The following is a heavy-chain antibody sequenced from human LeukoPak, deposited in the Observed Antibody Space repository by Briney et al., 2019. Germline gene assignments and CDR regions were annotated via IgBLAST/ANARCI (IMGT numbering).Heavy chain of an antibody. CDR2: INRSGST. Sequence: SETLSLTCAVSGGSFSGYYWSWIRQPPGKGLEWIGQINRSGSTSYNPSLKSRVTISVDTSKNQFSLKLSSVTAADTAVYYCAREEFIRIAGCITIFGVANKGRYYMDVWGKGITVTVSS. CDR1: GGSFSGYY. D-gene: IGHD3-3*01. J-gene: IGHJ6*03. V-gene: IGHV4-34*01. CDR3: AREEFIRIAGCITIFGVANKGRYYMDV.